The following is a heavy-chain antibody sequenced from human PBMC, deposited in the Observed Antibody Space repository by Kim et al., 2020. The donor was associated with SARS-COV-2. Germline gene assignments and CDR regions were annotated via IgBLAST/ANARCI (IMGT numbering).Heavy chain of an antibody. J-gene: IGHJ4*02. CDR3: AKDKKGYSSGWYPYYFDY. CDR1: GFTFDDYA. D-gene: IGHD6-19*01. CDR2: ISWNSGSI. V-gene: IGHV3-9*01. Sequence: GGSLRLSCAASGFTFDDYAMHWVRQAPGKGLEWVSGISWNSGSIGYADSVKGRFTISRDNAENSLYLQMNSLRAEDTALYYCAKDKKGYSSGWYPYYFDYRGQGTLVTVSS.